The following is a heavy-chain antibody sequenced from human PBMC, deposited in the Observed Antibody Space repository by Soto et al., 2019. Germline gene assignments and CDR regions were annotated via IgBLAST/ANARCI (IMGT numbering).Heavy chain of an antibody. J-gene: IGHJ6*02. CDR3: AREGVAPYYYYGMDV. CDR1: GGSIRSYY. CDR2: IYHSGST. V-gene: IGHV4-59*01. D-gene: IGHD5-12*01. Sequence: SETLSLTCTVSGGSIRSYYWSCIRQPPGKGLEWIGYIYHSGSTNYNPSLKSRVTISVDTSKNQFSLKLSSVTAADTAVYYCAREGVAPYYYYGMDVWGQGTPVTVSS.